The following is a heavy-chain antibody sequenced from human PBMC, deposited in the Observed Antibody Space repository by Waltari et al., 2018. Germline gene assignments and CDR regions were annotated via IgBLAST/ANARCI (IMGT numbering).Heavy chain of an antibody. V-gene: IGHV4-34*01. J-gene: IGHJ6*03. CDR1: GGTFSNNY. CDR3: ARRGHSSYYYYYMDV. D-gene: IGHD5-18*01. Sequence: QVQLQQWGAGLSKPSETLSLTCAVYGGTFSNNYWSWIRQPPGKGLEWIGEINPSGSTNCNPSLTSRVTISGDTSKNQFSLELSSVSAADTAVYYCARRGHSSYYYYYMDVWGKGTTVTVSS. CDR2: INPSGST.